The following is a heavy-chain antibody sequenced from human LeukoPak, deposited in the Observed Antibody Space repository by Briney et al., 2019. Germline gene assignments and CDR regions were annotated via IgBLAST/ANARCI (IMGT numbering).Heavy chain of an antibody. D-gene: IGHD3-22*01. CDR1: GYSITSGYY. J-gene: IGHJ4*02. CDR2: VHHSGST. V-gene: IGHV4-38-2*02. Sequence: SETLSLTCTVSGYSITSGYYWGWIRQPPGKGLEWIGSVHHSGSTHYKPSLNSRVTISVDTSKNQFSLKLNSVTAADSAVYYCARDPSTGSCGSFYYFDYWGQGTLVTVSS. CDR3: ARDPSTGSCGSFYYFDY.